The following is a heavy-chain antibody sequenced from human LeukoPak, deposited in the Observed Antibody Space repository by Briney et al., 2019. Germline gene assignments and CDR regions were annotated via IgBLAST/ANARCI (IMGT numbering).Heavy chain of an antibody. V-gene: IGHV3-23*01. D-gene: IGHD5-18*01. Sequence: GGSLRLSCAASGFTFSTYAMSWVRQAPGKGLEWVSAISDSGGATYYADSVKGRFTISRDNSKNTLYLQMNSLRAEDTAVYYCARDRAYSYGLDYWGQGTLVTVSS. CDR1: GFTFSTYA. J-gene: IGHJ4*02. CDR3: ARDRAYSYGLDY. CDR2: ISDSGGAT.